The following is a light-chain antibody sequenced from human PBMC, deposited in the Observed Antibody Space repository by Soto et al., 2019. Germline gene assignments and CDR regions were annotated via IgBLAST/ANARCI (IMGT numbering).Light chain of an antibody. V-gene: IGKV3-20*01. CDR3: QQYGSPWT. J-gene: IGKJ1*01. CDR2: GAS. CDR1: QSVSSSY. Sequence: EIVLTQSPGTLSLSPGEIATLSFSASQSVSSSYLAWYQQKPGQAPRLLIYGASSRATGIPDRFSGSGSGTDFTLTISRLEPEDFAVYYCQQYGSPWTFGQGTKVDIK.